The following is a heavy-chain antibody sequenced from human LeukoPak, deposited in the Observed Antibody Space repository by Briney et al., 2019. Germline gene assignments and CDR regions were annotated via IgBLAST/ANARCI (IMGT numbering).Heavy chain of an antibody. D-gene: IGHD3-10*01. J-gene: IGHJ4*02. CDR1: GFTFSSYW. Sequence: GSLRLSCAASGFTFSSYWMSWVRRAPGKGLEWVSNIKQDESEKYYLDSVEGRFTISRDNAKNSLYLQMNSLRAEDTAVYYCARDWTMVRGVINPHFDYWGQGTLVTVSS. CDR2: IKQDESEK. CDR3: ARDWTMVRGVINPHFDY. V-gene: IGHV3-7*01.